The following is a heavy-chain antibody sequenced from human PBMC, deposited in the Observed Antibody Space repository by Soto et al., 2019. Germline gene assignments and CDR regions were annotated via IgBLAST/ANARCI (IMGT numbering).Heavy chain of an antibody. CDR3: ARVGDIVVVPAAIRPGGGYYYGMDV. CDR2: ISYDGSNK. D-gene: IGHD2-2*02. CDR1: GFTFSSYA. J-gene: IGHJ6*02. V-gene: IGHV3-30-3*01. Sequence: GGSLRLSCAASGFTFSSYAMHWVRQAPGKGLEWVAVISYDGSNKYYADSVKGRFTISRDNSKNTLYLQMNSLRAEDTAVYYCARVGDIVVVPAAIRPGGGYYYGMDVWGQVTTVTVSS.